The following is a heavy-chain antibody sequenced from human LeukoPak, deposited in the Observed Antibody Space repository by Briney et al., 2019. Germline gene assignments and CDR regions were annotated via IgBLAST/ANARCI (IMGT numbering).Heavy chain of an antibody. CDR2: TYFRSKWLN. V-gene: IGHV6-1*01. Sequence: SQTLSLTCAISGDSVSSTSAAWNWIRQSPSRGLEWLGRTYFRSKWLNQYALSVKSRITVNSDTSRNQFSLQLSSVTPEDAAVYYCARGGNYSFDPWGQGTLVTVSS. J-gene: IGHJ5*02. CDR3: ARGGNYSFDP. D-gene: IGHD1-26*01. CDR1: GDSVSSTSAA.